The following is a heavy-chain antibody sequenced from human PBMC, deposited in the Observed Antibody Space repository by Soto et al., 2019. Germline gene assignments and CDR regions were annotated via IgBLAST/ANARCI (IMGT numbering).Heavy chain of an antibody. CDR1: GFTFSSYA. V-gene: IGHV3-30-3*01. CDR2: MSYDGSNK. J-gene: IGHJ4*02. Sequence: QVQLVESGGGVVQPGRSLRLSCAASGFTFSSYAMHWVRRAPGKGLEWMTVMSYDGSNKYYADSVKGRLTISRDNFKNTLYLLMNSLRPEDTALYYCERDGGAYWGQATLVIVST. CDR3: ERDGGAY. D-gene: IGHD3-16*01.